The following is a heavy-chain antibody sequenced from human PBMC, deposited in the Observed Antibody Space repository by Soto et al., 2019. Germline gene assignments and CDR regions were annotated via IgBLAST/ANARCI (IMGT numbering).Heavy chain of an antibody. CDR1: GGSFSGYY. D-gene: IGHD2-21*01. J-gene: IGHJ5*02. CDR2: INHSGIT. V-gene: IGHV4-34*01. CDR3: ATLPPRIVVVFTEMPT. Sequence: SETLSLTCAVYGGSFSGYYWTWIRQPPGSGLEWIGEINHSGITNYNPSLRSRVSMSVDKSNNEFSLSLTSVTAADTAVYYCATLPPRIVVVFTEMPTWGQGILVTVSS.